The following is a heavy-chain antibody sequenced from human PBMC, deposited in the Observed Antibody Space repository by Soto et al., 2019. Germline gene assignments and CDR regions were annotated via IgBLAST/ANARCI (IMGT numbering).Heavy chain of an antibody. CDR3: AKEGYSYGSVYYYYGMDV. CDR1: GFTFSSYA. Sequence: GGSLRLSCAASGFTFSSYAMHWVRQAPGKGLEWVAVISYDGSNKYYADSVKGRFTISRDNSKNTLYLQMNSLRAEDTAVYYCAKEGYSYGSVYYYYGMDVWGQGSTVTVSS. V-gene: IGHV3-30*04. J-gene: IGHJ6*02. CDR2: ISYDGSNK. D-gene: IGHD5-18*01.